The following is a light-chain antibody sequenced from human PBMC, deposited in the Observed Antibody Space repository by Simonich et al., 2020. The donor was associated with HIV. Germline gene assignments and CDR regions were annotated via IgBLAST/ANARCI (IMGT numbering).Light chain of an antibody. CDR3: QESYSSLYT. V-gene: IGKV1-39*01. Sequence: DIQMTQSPSSLSASVGNRVTINCRASQSISIYLTWYQQKPGKSPKSLIYGTSSMHSGSPSRFSGSGFVTDFTLSISSLQSEDFATYYCQESYSSLYTFGQGTKLEIK. CDR2: GTS. CDR1: QSISIY. J-gene: IGKJ2*01.